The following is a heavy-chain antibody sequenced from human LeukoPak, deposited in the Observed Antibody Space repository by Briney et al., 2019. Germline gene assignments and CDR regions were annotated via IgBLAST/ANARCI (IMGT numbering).Heavy chain of an antibody. J-gene: IGHJ4*02. CDR2: ISYDGSNK. D-gene: IGHD2-2*02. CDR1: GFTFSSYA. Sequence: PGGSLRPSCAASGFTFSSYAMDWVRQAPGKGLEWVAIISYDGSNKYYADSVKGRFTISRDNSKNTLYLQMNSLRAEDTAVYYCARDPLYTNSPPSYFDYWGQGTLVTVSS. V-gene: IGHV3-30-3*01. CDR3: ARDPLYTNSPPSYFDY.